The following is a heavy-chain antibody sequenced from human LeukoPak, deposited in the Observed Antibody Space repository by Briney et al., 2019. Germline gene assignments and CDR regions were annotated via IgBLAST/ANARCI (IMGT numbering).Heavy chain of an antibody. CDR3: AKDRRGYSYGYAYYYGMDV. V-gene: IGHV3-30*18. CDR1: GFTFSSYG. Sequence: GGSLRLSCAASGFTFSSYGMHWVRQAPGKGLEWVAVISYDGSNKYYADSVKGRFTISRDNSKNTLYLQMNSLRAEDTAVYYCAKDRRGYSYGYAYYYGMDVWGQGTTVTVSS. CDR2: ISYDGSNK. D-gene: IGHD5-18*01. J-gene: IGHJ6*02.